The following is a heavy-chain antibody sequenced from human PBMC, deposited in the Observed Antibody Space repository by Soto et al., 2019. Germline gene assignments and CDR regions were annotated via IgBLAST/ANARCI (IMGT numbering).Heavy chain of an antibody. CDR1: GGSISSGGYY. CDR2: IYYRGST. V-gene: IGHV4-31*03. Sequence: QVQLQESGPGLVKPSQTLSLTCTVSGGSISSGGYYWSWIRQHPGKGLEWIGYIYYRGSTYYNPSLTSRVTISVDTSKNQFSLKLSSVTAADTAVYYCARASGDSSVSWFDPWGQGTLVTVSS. CDR3: ARASGDSSVSWFDP. D-gene: IGHD3-22*01. J-gene: IGHJ5*02.